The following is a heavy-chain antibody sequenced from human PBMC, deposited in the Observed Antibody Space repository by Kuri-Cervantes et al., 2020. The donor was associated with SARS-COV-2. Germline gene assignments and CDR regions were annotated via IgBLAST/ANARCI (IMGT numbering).Heavy chain of an antibody. Sequence: GESLKISCAASGFTFSSYAMHWVRQAPGKGLEWVAVISYDGSNKYYADSVKGRFTISRDNSKNTLYLQMNSLRAEDTAVYYCARDGPETDSDAFDIWGQGTMVTVSS. CDR2: ISYDGSNK. V-gene: IGHV3-30-3*01. J-gene: IGHJ3*02. D-gene: IGHD1-1*01. CDR1: GFTFSSYA. CDR3: ARDGPETDSDAFDI.